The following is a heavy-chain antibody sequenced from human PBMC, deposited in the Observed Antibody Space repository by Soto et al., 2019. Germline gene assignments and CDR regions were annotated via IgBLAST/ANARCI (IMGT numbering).Heavy chain of an antibody. CDR3: GRTRAFDY. CDR1: GGSLSGATYS. CDR2: IFPSGTN. J-gene: IGHJ4*02. D-gene: IGHD2-2*01. V-gene: IGHV4-30-2*01. Sequence: SETLSLTCGVSGGSLSGATYSWNWIRQTPGKGLEWIGYIFPSGTNYYNPSLRSRVTISIDVYKNQFSLSLRSLTAAETAVYYCGRTRAFDYWSQGTLVTLS.